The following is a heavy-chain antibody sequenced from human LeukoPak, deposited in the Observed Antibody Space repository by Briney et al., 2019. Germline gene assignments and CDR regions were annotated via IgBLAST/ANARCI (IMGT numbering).Heavy chain of an antibody. CDR1: GFDFRNYY. CDR3: TSDEGATVATYRFDF. Sequence: PGGSLRLSCEASGFDFRNYYMSWVRQAPGKGLEWLANIKYDGTYTNYKDSVKGRLTLSRDNAKNSVYLQMNSLRAEDTAVYYCTSDEGATVATYRFDFWGRGTLVTVSS. J-gene: IGHJ4*02. V-gene: IGHV3-7*01. D-gene: IGHD4-23*01. CDR2: IKYDGTYT.